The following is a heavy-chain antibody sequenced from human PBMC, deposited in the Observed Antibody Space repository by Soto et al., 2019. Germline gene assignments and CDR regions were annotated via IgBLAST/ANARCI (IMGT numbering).Heavy chain of an antibody. CDR3: ARGRLVAGTVDY. CDR1: GYTFTSYD. D-gene: IGHD1-7*01. J-gene: IGHJ4*02. V-gene: IGHV1-8*01. CDR2: MNPSTGST. Sequence: QVQLVQSGAEVKKPGASVKVSCKASGYTFTSYDIKWVRQATGQGLEWMGWMNPSTGSTGFGQKYKGRVTMISNTSISTAYLELSSLPSGDTAVYYCARGRLVAGTVDYWGQGTLVTVSS.